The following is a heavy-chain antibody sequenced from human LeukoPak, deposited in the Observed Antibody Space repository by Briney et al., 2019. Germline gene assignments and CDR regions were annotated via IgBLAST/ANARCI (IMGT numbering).Heavy chain of an antibody. D-gene: IGHD6-6*01. J-gene: IGHJ4*02. CDR3: ARLYSSSFFSRIGGHFDY. Sequence: PLASVKVSCKASGYTFTGYYMHWVRQAPGQGLEWMGWINPNSGGTNYAQKFQGRVTMTRDTSISTAYMELSRLRSDDTAVYYCARLYSSSFFSRIGGHFDYWGQGTLVTVSS. V-gene: IGHV1-2*02. CDR2: INPNSGGT. CDR1: GYTFTGYY.